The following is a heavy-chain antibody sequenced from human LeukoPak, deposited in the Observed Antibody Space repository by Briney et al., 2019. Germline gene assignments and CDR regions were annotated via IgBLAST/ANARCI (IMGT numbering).Heavy chain of an antibody. D-gene: IGHD5-12*01. CDR3: ARDAISGYDFDWFDP. V-gene: IGHV4-39*07. J-gene: IGHJ5*02. Sequence: PSETLSLTCTVSGGSISSSGYYWGWIRQPPGKGLELVGNIYYSGSTYYNPSLKSRVTISVDTSKNQFSLKLSSVTAADTAVYYCARDAISGYDFDWFDPWGQGTLVTVSS. CDR2: IYYSGST. CDR1: GGSISSSGYY.